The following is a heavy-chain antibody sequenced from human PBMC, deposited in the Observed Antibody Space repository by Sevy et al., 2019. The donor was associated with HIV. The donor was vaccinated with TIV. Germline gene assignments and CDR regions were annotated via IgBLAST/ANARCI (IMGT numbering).Heavy chain of an antibody. CDR3: ARDLRCSGGSCYINWFHP. Sequence: ASVKVSCKASGYTFTSYAMNWVRQAPGQGLEWMGWINTNTGNPTYAQGFTGRFVFSLDTSVSTAYLQISSLKAEDTAVYYCARDLRCSGGSCYINWFHPWGQGTLVTVSS. J-gene: IGHJ5*02. CDR1: GYTFTSYA. V-gene: IGHV7-4-1*02. D-gene: IGHD2-15*01. CDR2: INTNTGNP.